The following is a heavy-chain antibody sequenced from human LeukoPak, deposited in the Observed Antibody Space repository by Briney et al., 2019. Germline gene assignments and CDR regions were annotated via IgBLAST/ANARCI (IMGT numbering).Heavy chain of an antibody. CDR2: ISGSGGST. D-gene: IGHD3-22*01. J-gene: IGHJ4*02. CDR1: GFTFSSYA. CDR3: AKQCYYDSSGYYYGSFDY. V-gene: IGHV3-23*01. Sequence: GGSLRLSCEASGFTFSSYAMSWVRQAPGKGLEWVSAISGSGGSTYYADSVKGRFTISRDNSKNTLYLQMNSLRAEDTAVYYCAKQCYYDSSGYYYGSFDYWGQGTLVTVSS.